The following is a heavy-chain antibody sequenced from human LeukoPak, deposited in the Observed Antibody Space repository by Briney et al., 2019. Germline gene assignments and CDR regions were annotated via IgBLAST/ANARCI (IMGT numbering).Heavy chain of an antibody. CDR2: ISGSGGST. CDR3: AKGLYCSGASCSNYYFDY. CDR1: GFTFSSYA. Sequence: GGSLRLSCAASGFTFSSYAMSWVRQAPGKGLEWVSAISGSGGSTYYTDSVKGRFTISRDNSKNMLYLSMNNLRAEDTAVYYCAKGLYCSGASCSNYYFDYWGQGTLVTVSS. V-gene: IGHV3-23*01. D-gene: IGHD2-15*01. J-gene: IGHJ4*02.